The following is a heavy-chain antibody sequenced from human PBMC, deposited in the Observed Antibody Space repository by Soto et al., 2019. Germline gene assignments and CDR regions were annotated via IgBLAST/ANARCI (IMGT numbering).Heavy chain of an antibody. CDR1: GGTFSSYA. CDR3: ARVRYSSSWSWFDP. J-gene: IGHJ5*02. CDR2: IIPIFGTA. V-gene: IGHV1-69*01. Sequence: QVQLVQSGAEVKKPGSSVKVSCKASGGTFSSYAISWVRQAPGQGREWMGGIIPIFGTANYAQKFQGRVTFSVDESTSTAYMELSCLRSEDTAVYYCARVRYSSSWSWFDPWGQGTLVTVSS. D-gene: IGHD6-13*01.